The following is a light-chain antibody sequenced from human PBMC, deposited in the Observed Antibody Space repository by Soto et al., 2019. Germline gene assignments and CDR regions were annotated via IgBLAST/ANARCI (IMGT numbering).Light chain of an antibody. CDR3: LLSYNGPYV. Sequence: QAVVTQEPSLTVSPGGTFTLTCGSSTGAVTNGHYPYWFQQKPGQAPRTLIYDTTNRHSWTPARFSGSLLGGKAALTLSGAQPEDEAEYYCLLSYNGPYVFGTGTKLTVL. V-gene: IGLV7-46*01. CDR1: TGAVTNGHY. J-gene: IGLJ1*01. CDR2: DTT.